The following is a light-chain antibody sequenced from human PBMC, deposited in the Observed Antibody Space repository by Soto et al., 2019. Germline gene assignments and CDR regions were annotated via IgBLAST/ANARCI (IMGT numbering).Light chain of an antibody. V-gene: IGKV2-28*01. CDR3: MQVLHTPFS. CDR1: QSLLHSDGYTY. J-gene: IGKJ3*01. CDR2: LGS. Sequence: DIVMTQSPPSLSVTPGEPASISCRSSQSLLHSDGYTYVDWYVRRPGQSPQLLIYLGSNRASGVPDRLSGSGSGTDFTLKISKVESEDVGIYYCMQVLHTPFSFGPGTKVDFK.